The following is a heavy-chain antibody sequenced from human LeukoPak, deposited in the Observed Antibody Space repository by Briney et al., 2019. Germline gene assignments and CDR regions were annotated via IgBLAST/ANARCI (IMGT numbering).Heavy chain of an antibody. J-gene: IGHJ4*02. Sequence: PSETLSLTCAVYGGSFSGYYWSWIRQPPGKGLEWIGEINHSGSTNYNPSLKSRVTISEDTSKNQFSLKLSSVTAADTAVYYCARLGTYTEDYWGRGILVTVSS. CDR1: GGSFSGYY. D-gene: IGHD1-1*01. CDR3: ARLGTYTEDY. V-gene: IGHV4-34*01. CDR2: INHSGST.